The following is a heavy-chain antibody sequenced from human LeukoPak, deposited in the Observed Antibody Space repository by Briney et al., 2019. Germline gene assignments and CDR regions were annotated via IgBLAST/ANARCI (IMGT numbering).Heavy chain of an antibody. CDR3: AIRGYYDTTYAYDYHAMDV. J-gene: IGHJ6*02. CDR1: GINFSGYS. D-gene: IGHD3-22*01. V-gene: IGHV3-48*02. Sequence: GGSLRLSCAASGINFSGYSMHWVRQAPGKGLEWVSYISGSSRTIYYADSVKGRFTISRDNAKNSLHLQINSLRDEDTAVYYCAIRGYYDTTYAYDYHAMDVWGQGTAVTVSS. CDR2: ISGSSRTI.